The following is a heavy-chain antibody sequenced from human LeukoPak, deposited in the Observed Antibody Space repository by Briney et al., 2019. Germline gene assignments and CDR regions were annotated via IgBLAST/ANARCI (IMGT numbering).Heavy chain of an antibody. CDR2: IRNDGKTQ. CDR1: GFTFKSYG. CDR3: ARLYATSWGFFDP. D-gene: IGHD2-2*01. J-gene: IGHJ2*01. Sequence: GGSLRLSCAASGFTFKSYGLHWVRRAPGKGLEWVALIRNDGKTQYYADSVKGRFTISRDNSRNTMFLQMNSLRPEDTAVYYCARLYATSWGFFDPWGRGTLVTVSS. V-gene: IGHV3-30*02.